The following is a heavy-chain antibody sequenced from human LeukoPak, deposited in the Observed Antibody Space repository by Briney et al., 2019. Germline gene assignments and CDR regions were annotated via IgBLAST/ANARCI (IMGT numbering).Heavy chain of an antibody. J-gene: IGHJ6*03. CDR3: AKRGHAAGKGYYYYYYMDV. D-gene: IGHD6-13*01. CDR2: ISGSGGST. V-gene: IGHV3-23*01. Sequence: PGGSLRLSCAASGFTFSSYAMSWVRQAPGKGLEWVSAISGSGGSTYYADSVKGRLTISRDNSKNTLYLQMNSLRAEDTAVYYCAKRGHAAGKGYYYYYYMDVWGKGTTVTVSS. CDR1: GFTFSSYA.